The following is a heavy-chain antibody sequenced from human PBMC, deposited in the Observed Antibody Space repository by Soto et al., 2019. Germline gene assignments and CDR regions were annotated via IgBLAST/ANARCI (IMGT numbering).Heavy chain of an antibody. CDR1: GGSFRGYH. D-gene: IGHD6-19*01. CDR2: INNSGST. Sequence: PSETLSLTCAVHGGSFRGYHWTWIRQPPGKGLEWVGEINNSGSTNDNPSLKSRVTISRDTSKNQFSLSLSSVTGADTAIYYCARGGYSSGWFRFWGQGILVTVSS. CDR3: ARGGYSSGWFRF. V-gene: IGHV4-34*01. J-gene: IGHJ4*02.